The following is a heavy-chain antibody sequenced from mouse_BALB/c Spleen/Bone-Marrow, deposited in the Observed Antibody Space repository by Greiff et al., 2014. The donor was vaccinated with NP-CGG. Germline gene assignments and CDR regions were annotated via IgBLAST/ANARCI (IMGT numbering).Heavy chain of an antibody. CDR2: INTYYGDA. V-gene: IGHV1S137*01. Sequence: VKLEQSGAELVKPGVSVKISCKGSGYTFADYVMHWVKQSHAKSLEWIGLINTYYGDAFYNQKFKGKATMTVDKSSSTAHMELESLAFEDSAIYYGAGEGPWFAYWGQGTLVTVSA. CDR1: GYTFADYV. CDR3: AGEGPWFAY. J-gene: IGHJ3*01.